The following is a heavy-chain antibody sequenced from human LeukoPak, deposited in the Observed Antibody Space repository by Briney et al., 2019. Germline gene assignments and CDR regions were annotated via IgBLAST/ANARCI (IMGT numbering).Heavy chain of an antibody. V-gene: IGHV3-23*01. J-gene: IGHJ4*02. CDR3: AKGLRYCSGGSCYVEGACLDY. D-gene: IGHD2-15*01. CDR1: GFTFSSYV. Sequence: PGGSLRLSCSASGFTFSSYVMTWVRQAPGQGLEWVSAISGSGDDTYYADSVKGRFTISRDNSKSTLYLQMNSLRAEDTAVYYCAKGLRYCSGGSCYVEGACLDYWGQGTLVTVSS. CDR2: ISGSGDDT.